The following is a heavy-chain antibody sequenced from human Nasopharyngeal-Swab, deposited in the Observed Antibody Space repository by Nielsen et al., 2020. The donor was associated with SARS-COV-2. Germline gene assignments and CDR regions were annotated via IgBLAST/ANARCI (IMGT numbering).Heavy chain of an antibody. J-gene: IGHJ4*02. D-gene: IGHD2-15*01. CDR3: ARYSTYCSGGTCYNPLHY. CDR2: ISSGSSYT. CDR1: GFTFSSYA. Sequence: GESLKISCTASGFTFSSYAMSWVRQAPGKGLDWVSYISSGSSYTNYADSVRGRFTISRDNAKNSLYLQMNSLRAEDTAIYYCARYSTYCSGGTCYNPLHYWGQGTLVTVSS. V-gene: IGHV3-21*05.